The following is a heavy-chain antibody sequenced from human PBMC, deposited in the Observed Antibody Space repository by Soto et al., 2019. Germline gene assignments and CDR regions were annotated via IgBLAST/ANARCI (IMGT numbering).Heavy chain of an antibody. D-gene: IGHD3-3*02. CDR2: IKSKTDGGTT. J-gene: IGHJ4*02. Sequence: GGSLRLSCAASGFTFSNAWMSWVRQAPGKGLEWVGRIKSKTDGGTTDYAAPVKGRFTISRDDSKNTLYLQMNSLKTEDTAVYYCTTVSNRLAPYYFDYWGQGTLVTVSS. V-gene: IGHV3-15*01. CDR1: GFTFSNAW. CDR3: TTVSNRLAPYYFDY.